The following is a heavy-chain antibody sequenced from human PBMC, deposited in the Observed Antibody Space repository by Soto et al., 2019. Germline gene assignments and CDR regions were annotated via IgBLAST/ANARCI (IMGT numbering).Heavy chain of an antibody. CDR2: IYHSGNT. Sequence: PSETLSLTCTVSGGSITTGGSYWSWIRQHPGKGLEWIGNIYHSGNTYYNPSLKSRLTISVDTPKNHFSLMVDSVTAADTAVYYCARARFQVLYGKPYFDSWGQGTLVTVSS. D-gene: IGHD2-2*02. V-gene: IGHV4-31*03. CDR1: GGSITTGGSY. J-gene: IGHJ4*02. CDR3: ARARFQVLYGKPYFDS.